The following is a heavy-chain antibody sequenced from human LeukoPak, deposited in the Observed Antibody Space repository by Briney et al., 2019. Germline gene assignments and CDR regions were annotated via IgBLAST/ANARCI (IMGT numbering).Heavy chain of an antibody. J-gene: IGHJ4*02. Sequence: SETLSLTCTVSGGSISSNIYYWGWTRQPPGKGLEWIGDIYYSGSTHYNPSLKSRVTISVDTSKNQFSLYLSSVTTADTAVYYCARRGGYDFSYDYWGQGILVTVSS. CDR2: IYYSGST. CDR1: GGSISSNIYY. V-gene: IGHV4-39*01. D-gene: IGHD5-12*01. CDR3: ARRGGYDFSYDY.